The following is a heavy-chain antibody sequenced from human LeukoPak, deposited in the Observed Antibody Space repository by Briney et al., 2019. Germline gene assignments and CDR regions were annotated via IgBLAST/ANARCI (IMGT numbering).Heavy chain of an antibody. D-gene: IGHD6-19*01. CDR1: GFTFSDYY. CDR2: ISSSGSTI. Sequence: GGSLRLSCVASGFTFSDYYMSWIRQAPGKGLEWVSYISSSGSTIYYADSVKGRFTISRDNAKNSLYLQMNSLRAEDTAVYYCARVPGPSIAVAGITFDYWGQGTLVTVSS. CDR3: ARVPGPSIAVAGITFDY. V-gene: IGHV3-11*01. J-gene: IGHJ4*02.